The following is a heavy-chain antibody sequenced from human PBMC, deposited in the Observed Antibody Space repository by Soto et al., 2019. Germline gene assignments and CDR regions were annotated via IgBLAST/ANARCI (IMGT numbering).Heavy chain of an antibody. CDR1: GGSISSGDYY. D-gene: IGHD2-15*01. CDR2: IYYSGST. J-gene: IGHJ4*02. Sequence: SETLSLTCTVSGGSISSGDYYWSWIRQPPGKGLEWIGYIYYSGSTYYNPSLKSRVTISVDTSKNQFSLKLSSVTVADTAVYYCASVSPIVVVVAATQGGVYFDYWGQGTLVTVS. CDR3: ASVSPIVVVVAATQGGVYFDY. V-gene: IGHV4-30-4*01.